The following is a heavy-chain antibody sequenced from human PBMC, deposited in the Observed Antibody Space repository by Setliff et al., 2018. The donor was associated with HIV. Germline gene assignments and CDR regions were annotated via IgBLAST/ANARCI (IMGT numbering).Heavy chain of an antibody. CDR3: VRDRELRTTRSLDF. CDR1: GYIFLNYD. J-gene: IGHJ4*02. D-gene: IGHD1-1*01. Sequence: ASVKVSCKASGYIFLNYDITWVRQAPGQGLEWMGWISPDNGNTNYAQKLEGRVILTTDKSTNTVEMELRSLRSDDTAVYYCVRDRELRTTRSLDFWGPGTLVTVSS. CDR2: ISPDNGNT. V-gene: IGHV1-18*04.